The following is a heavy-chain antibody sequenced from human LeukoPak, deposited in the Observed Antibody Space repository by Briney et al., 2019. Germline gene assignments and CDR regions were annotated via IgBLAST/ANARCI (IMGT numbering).Heavy chain of an antibody. CDR2: VWYDGSKK. V-gene: IGHV3-33*01. CDR3: AIGSVPPAGDYYYYYMDV. Sequence: PGGSLRLSCAASGFPFSAYGMHWVRQAPGKGLEWVAVVWYDGSKKYYADSVKGRFTISRDNSQNTLFLQMNSLRAEDTALYYCAIGSVPPAGDYYYYYMDVWGRGTTVTVSS. D-gene: IGHD6-19*01. CDR1: GFPFSAYG. J-gene: IGHJ6*03.